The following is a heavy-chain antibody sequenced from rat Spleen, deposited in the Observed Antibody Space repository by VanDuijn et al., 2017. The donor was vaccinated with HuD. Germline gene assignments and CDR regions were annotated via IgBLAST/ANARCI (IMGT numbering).Heavy chain of an antibody. CDR1: GFSLTSYH. D-gene: IGHD5-1*01. Sequence: QVHLKESGPGLVQPSQTLSLTCTVSGFSLTSYHVSWVRQPPGKSLEWMGVMSAGGDTTYNSLFKSRLSISRDTSKSQVFLKMNSLQTEDTATYYCVRSETGRGLDSWGQGVMVAVSS. CDR2: MSAGGDT. J-gene: IGHJ2*01. CDR3: VRSETGRGLDS. V-gene: IGHV2-32*01.